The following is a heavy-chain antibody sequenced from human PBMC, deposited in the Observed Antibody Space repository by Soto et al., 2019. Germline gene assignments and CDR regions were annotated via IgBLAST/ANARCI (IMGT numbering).Heavy chain of an antibody. V-gene: IGHV3-7*01. CDR2: IKQDGSEE. D-gene: IGHD3-10*01. J-gene: IGHJ4*02. CDR3: ARDFGSDY. Sequence: PGGSLRLSCAVSGFTFSSYWMSWVRQAPGKGLEWVANIKQDGSEEYYVDSVKGRFTISRDNAKNSLYLQMNSLRAEDTAVYYCARDFGSDYWGQGTLVTVSS. CDR1: GFTFSSYW.